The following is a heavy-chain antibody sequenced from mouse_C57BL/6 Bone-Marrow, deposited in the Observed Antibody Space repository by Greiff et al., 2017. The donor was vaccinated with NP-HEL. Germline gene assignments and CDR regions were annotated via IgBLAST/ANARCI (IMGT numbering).Heavy chain of an antibody. Sequence: EVQLVESGGGLVKPGGSLKLSCAASGFTFSDYGMHWVRQAPEKGLEWVAYISSGSSTIYYADTVKGRFTISRDNAKNTLFLQMTSLMSEDTAMYYCARDDGYYGAYWGQGTLVTVSA. J-gene: IGHJ3*01. D-gene: IGHD2-3*01. CDR2: ISSGSSTI. V-gene: IGHV5-17*01. CDR3: ARDDGYYGAY. CDR1: GFTFSDYG.